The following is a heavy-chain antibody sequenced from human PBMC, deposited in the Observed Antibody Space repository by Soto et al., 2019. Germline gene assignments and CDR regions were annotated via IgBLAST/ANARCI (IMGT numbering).Heavy chain of an antibody. CDR2: IYYSGST. D-gene: IGHD3-22*01. Sequence: PSETLSLTCTVSGGSISSYYWSWIRQPPGKGLEWIGYIYYSGSTNYNPSLKSRVTISVDTSNNQFSLKLSSVTAADTAVYYCARVNYDSSGYYYFDYWGQGTLVTVSS. V-gene: IGHV4-59*01. CDR3: ARVNYDSSGYYYFDY. CDR1: GGSISSYY. J-gene: IGHJ4*02.